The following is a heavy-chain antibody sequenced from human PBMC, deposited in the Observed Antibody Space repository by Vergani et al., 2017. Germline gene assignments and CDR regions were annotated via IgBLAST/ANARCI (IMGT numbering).Heavy chain of an antibody. V-gene: IGHV3-30*02. CDR2: IQFDGSNQ. D-gene: IGHD3-16*01. Sequence: QVHLVESGGGVVQRGGSLRLSCATSGFTLSNYDMQWIRQGPGKGLEFVAFIQFDGSNQYYADSVKGRFTLSRDFSKNTLYLQMNSLRTDDTAMYYCAKHFRGWGIDYWGQGTQVIVSS. CDR1: GFTLSNYD. J-gene: IGHJ4*02. CDR3: AKHFRGWGIDY.